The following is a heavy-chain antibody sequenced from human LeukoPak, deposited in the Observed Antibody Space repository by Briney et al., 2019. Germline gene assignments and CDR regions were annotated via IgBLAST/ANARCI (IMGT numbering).Heavy chain of an antibody. CDR2: IIPIFGAT. D-gene: IGHD3-22*01. J-gene: IGHJ4*02. CDR1: VCTFSSHG. CDR3: ARRWPHSSGYYLFDY. V-gene: IGHV1-69*05. Sequence: ASVKVSCEASVCTFSSHGISWVRQAPGQGLEWVGGIIPIFGATNYAQKFQGRVTITTDESTSTAYMELSSLRSEDTALYYCARRWPHSSGYYLFDYWGQGTLVTVSS.